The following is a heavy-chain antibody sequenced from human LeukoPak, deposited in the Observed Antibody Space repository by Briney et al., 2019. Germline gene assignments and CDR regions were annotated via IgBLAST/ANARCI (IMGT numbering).Heavy chain of an antibody. CDR1: GFTFSSYS. V-gene: IGHV3-21*01. D-gene: IGHD3/OR15-3a*01. CDR2: ITGGSGSI. J-gene: IGHJ4*02. Sequence: GGSLRLSCEASGFTFSSYSMNWVRQAPGKGLEWVSSITGGSGSIYYADSVKGRFTISRDNAKNSLYLQIDSLRADDTAVYFCARESESDFWTGSYFDNWGQGIPVTVSS. CDR3: ARESESDFWTGSYFDN.